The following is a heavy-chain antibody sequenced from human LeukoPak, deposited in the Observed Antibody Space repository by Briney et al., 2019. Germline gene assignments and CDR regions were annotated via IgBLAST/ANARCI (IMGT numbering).Heavy chain of an antibody. CDR3: AKTVLSYYYDSSGYSGMDV. D-gene: IGHD3-22*01. CDR2: ISYDGSNK. J-gene: IGHJ6*02. CDR1: GFTFSSYG. V-gene: IGHV3-30*18. Sequence: GGSLRLSCAASGFTFSSYGMHWVRQAPGKGLEWVAVISYDGSNKYYADSVKGRFTISRDNSKNTLYLQMNSLRAEDTAVYYCAKTVLSYYYDSSGYSGMDVGGQGTTVTVSS.